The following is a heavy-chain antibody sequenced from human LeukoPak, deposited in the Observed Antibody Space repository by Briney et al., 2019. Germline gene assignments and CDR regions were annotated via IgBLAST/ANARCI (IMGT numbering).Heavy chain of an antibody. CDR3: ARVPPYYYDSSGYYVFDY. CDR1: GGSISSSSYY. Sequence: PSETLSLTCTVSGGSISSSSYYWGWIRQPPGKGLEWIGEINHSGSTNYNPSLKSRVTISVDTSKNQFSLKLSSVTAADTAVYYCARVPPYYYDSSGYYVFDYWGQGTLVTVSS. D-gene: IGHD3-22*01. CDR2: INHSGST. V-gene: IGHV4-39*07. J-gene: IGHJ4*02.